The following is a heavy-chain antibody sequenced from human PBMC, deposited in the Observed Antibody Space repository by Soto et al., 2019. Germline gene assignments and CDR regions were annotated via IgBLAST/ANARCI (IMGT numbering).Heavy chain of an antibody. D-gene: IGHD1-20*01. CDR1: GGSIFSSHS. J-gene: IGHJ3*01. CDR2: ISHSGTS. CDR3: ARVVLSITRGAFDA. V-gene: IGHV4-4*02. Sequence: QVQLQESGPGLVKPSGTLSLTCAVSGGSIFSSHSWTWVRQTPGKGLEYIGEISHSGTSNSNPSLKSRVILSVDRSKNHFSLTLTSVTAADTAVYYCARVVLSITRGAFDAWGQGTPVIVSS.